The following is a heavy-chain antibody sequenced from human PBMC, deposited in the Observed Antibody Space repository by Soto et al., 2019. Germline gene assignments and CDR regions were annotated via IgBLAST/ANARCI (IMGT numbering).Heavy chain of an antibody. CDR2: IIPIFGTA. D-gene: IGHD3-3*01. V-gene: IGHV1-69*06. J-gene: IGHJ6*02. CDR3: ARDHYDFWSGQPLLDGMDV. CDR1: GGTLSSYA. Sequence: GASVKVSCKASGGTLSSYAISWVRQAPGQGLEWMGGIIPIFGTANHAQKFQGRVTITADKSTSTAYMELSSLRSEDTAVYYCARDHYDFWSGQPLLDGMDVWGQGTTVTVSS.